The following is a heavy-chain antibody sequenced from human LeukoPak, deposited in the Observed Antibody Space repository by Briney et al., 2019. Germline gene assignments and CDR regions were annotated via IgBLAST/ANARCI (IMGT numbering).Heavy chain of an antibody. CDR3: AKGGHFSWFDP. V-gene: IGHV3-23*01. CDR1: GFTFSSYA. CDR2: ISGSGAGT. J-gene: IGHJ5*02. Sequence: GGSLRLSCAASGFTFSSYAMTWVRQAPGKGLEWVSAISGSGAGTYYADSVRGRFSISRDNSKNTLSLQMNSLRADDTALYYCAKGGHFSWFDPWGQGTLVIVSS. D-gene: IGHD1-26*01.